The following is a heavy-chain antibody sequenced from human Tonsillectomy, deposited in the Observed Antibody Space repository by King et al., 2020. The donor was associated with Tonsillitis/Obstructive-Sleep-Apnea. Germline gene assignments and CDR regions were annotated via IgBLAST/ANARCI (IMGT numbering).Heavy chain of an antibody. CDR3: ARAKRSQLLSEYRGGCPDAFDI. D-gene: IGHD2-2*01. J-gene: IGHJ3*02. V-gene: IGHV3-13*04. CDR1: GFTFSSYD. CDR2: IGTAGDT. Sequence: DVQLVESGGGLVQPGGSLRLSCAASGFTFSSYDMHWVRQATGKGLEWVSAIGTAGDTYYPGSVKGRFTISRENAKNSLYLQMNSLRAGDTAVYYCARAKRSQLLSEYRGGCPDAFDIWGQGTMVTVSS.